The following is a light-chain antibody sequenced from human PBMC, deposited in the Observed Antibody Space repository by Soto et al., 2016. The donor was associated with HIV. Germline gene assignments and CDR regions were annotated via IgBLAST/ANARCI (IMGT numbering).Light chain of an antibody. V-gene: IGLV3-21*03. CDR1: NIGSKT. CDR2: DDG. CDR3: QVWDGGSDVV. Sequence: SYELTQPPSVSVAPGKTARFTCGGDNIGSKTVHWYQQKPGQAPVLVVHDDGDRPSGIPERFSGSNSGNTATLTISRVEAGDEADYYCQVWDGGSDVVFGGGTKADRP. J-gene: IGLJ2*01.